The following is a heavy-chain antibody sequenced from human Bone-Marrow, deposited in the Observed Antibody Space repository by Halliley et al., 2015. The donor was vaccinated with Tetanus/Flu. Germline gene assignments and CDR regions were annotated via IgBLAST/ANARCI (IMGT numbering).Heavy chain of an antibody. Sequence: PGLGITNYALKFQGRVTITADKSTNTAYMELSNLRSDDTAVYYCARMRIQFRDGINYGLHFDLWGRGALITVSS. V-gene: IGHV1-69*02. J-gene: IGHJ2*01. CDR2: PGLGIT. D-gene: IGHD3-16*01. CDR3: ARMRIQFRDGINYGLHFDL.